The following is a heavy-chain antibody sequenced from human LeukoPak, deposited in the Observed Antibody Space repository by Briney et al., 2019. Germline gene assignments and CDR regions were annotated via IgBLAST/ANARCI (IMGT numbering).Heavy chain of an antibody. CDR2: IWFDGSNT. J-gene: IGHJ4*02. V-gene: IGHV3-33*01. CDR1: GFTFSRYG. CDR3: ARPTVTTHGYFDY. Sequence: GGSLRLSCAASGFTFSRYGMHWVRQASGKGLEWVAVIWFDGSNTYYADSVKGRFTISRDTSKNTLYLQMNSLRAEDTAKYYCARPTVTTHGYFDYWGQGTLVTVSS. D-gene: IGHD4-17*01.